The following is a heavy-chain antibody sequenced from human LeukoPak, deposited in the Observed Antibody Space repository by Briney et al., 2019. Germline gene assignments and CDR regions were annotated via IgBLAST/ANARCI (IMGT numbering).Heavy chain of an antibody. CDR2: IYHRGLT. J-gene: IGHJ4*02. CDR3: ARGGGYYFDY. CDR1: GGSITSENW. Sequence: SETLSLTRGVSGGSITSENWWNWVRQSPGKGPEWIGEIYHRGLTNSDPSLKSRAIISMDKSKNHFSLHLTSVPAADTAVYFCARGGGYYFDYWGQGALVTISS. V-gene: IGHV4-4*02. D-gene: IGHD3-16*01.